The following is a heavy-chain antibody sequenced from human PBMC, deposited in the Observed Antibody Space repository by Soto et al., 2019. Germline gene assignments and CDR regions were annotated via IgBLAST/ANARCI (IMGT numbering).Heavy chain of an antibody. CDR3: ARGRSGSYSYYYGMDV. J-gene: IGHJ6*02. Sequence: GESLKISCKGSGYSFTSYWIGWVRQMPGKGLEWMGIIYPGDSDTRYSPSFQGQVTISADKSISTAYLQWSGLKASDTAMYYCARGRSGSYSYYYGMDVWGQGTTVTVSS. CDR2: IYPGDSDT. V-gene: IGHV5-51*01. CDR1: GYSFTSYW. D-gene: IGHD1-26*01.